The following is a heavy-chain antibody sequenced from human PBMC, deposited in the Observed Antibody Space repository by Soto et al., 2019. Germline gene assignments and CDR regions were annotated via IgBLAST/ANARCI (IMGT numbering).Heavy chain of an antibody. CDR1: GGSISSYY. D-gene: IGHD6-19*01. Sequence: SETLSLTCTVSGGSISSYYWSWIRQPPGKGLEWIGYIYYSGSTNYNPSLKSRVTMSVDTSKNQFSLELNSVTTADTAIYYCARGHPPGWYSDYWGRGILVPVSS. V-gene: IGHV4-59*01. J-gene: IGHJ4*02. CDR3: ARGHPPGWYSDY. CDR2: IYYSGST.